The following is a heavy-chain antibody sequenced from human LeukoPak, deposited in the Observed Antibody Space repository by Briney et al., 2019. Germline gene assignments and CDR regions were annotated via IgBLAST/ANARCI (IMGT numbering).Heavy chain of an antibody. CDR2: MHPGESEI. CDR1: GYSFTNYW. D-gene: IGHD5/OR15-5a*01. Sequence: RGESLKISCKASGYSFTNYWIAWVRQKPGKGLEWMGIMHPGESEINYSPSFEGQVTISADTSISTAYLEWYGLKASDSAIYYCAKTIASLGSGARYFDPWGQGTMITVSS. J-gene: IGHJ5*02. V-gene: IGHV5-51*01. CDR3: AKTIASLGSGARYFDP.